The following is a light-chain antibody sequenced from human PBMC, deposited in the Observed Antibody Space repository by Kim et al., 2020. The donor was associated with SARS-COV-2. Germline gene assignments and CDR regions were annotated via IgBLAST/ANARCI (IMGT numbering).Light chain of an antibody. CDR2: YDS. CDR1: NIGSKS. Sequence: PGKTTRITCGGNNIGSKSVHWYQQKPGQAPALVIYYDSDRPSGIPERFSGSNSGNTATLTISRVEAGDEADYYCQVWDSSSDHRVFGGGTQLTVL. V-gene: IGLV3-21*04. CDR3: QVWDSSSDHRV. J-gene: IGLJ3*02.